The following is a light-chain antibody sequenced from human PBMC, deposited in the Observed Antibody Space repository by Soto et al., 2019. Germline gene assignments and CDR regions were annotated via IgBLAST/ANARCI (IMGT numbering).Light chain of an antibody. CDR2: EVT. J-gene: IGLJ1*01. V-gene: IGLV2-14*01. CDR3: NSYTTSSTYV. Sequence: QSVLTQPASVSGSPGQSITISCTGTSTDVGGYNYVSWYQHRPGEAPKLMIFEVTKRPSGVSNRFSGSKSGNTAPLTISGLQAEDEADYFCNSYTTSSTYVFGSGTKVTVL. CDR1: STDVGGYNY.